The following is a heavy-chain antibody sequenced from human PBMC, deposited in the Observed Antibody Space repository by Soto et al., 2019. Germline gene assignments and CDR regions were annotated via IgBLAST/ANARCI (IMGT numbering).Heavy chain of an antibody. V-gene: IGHV3-48*03. CDR1: GFTFSSYE. D-gene: IGHD3-10*01. CDR3: ARRFGESAFDI. Sequence: GGSLRLSCAASGFTFSSYEMNWVRQAPGKGLEWVSYISSSGSTIYYADSVKGRFIISRDNAKNSLYLQMNSLRAEDTAVYYCARRFGESAFDIWGQGTMVTVSS. CDR2: ISSSGSTI. J-gene: IGHJ3*02.